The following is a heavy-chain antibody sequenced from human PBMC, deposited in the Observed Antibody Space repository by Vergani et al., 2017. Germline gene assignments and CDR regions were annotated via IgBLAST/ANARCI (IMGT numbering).Heavy chain of an antibody. Sequence: QVQLVQSGAEVKKPGASVKVSCKASGYTLIDYYMHWVRQAPGQGLEWMGRINPNNGDTNYAQKFQDRVTLTRDASISTAYMELSTLRYDDTAVYYCARSHFSGSYFVDYWGQGTLVTVSS. CDR1: GYTLIDYY. J-gene: IGHJ4*02. D-gene: IGHD1-26*01. CDR3: ARSHFSGSYFVDY. V-gene: IGHV1-2*06. CDR2: INPNNGDT.